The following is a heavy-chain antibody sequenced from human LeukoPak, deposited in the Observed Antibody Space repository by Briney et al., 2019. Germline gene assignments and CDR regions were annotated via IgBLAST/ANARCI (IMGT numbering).Heavy chain of an antibody. CDR2: KYYSGST. D-gene: IGHD5-18*01. J-gene: IGHJ4*02. Sequence: SETLSLTCDVSGVSINTCCYYWTWIRQPPGKGLEWIGYKYYSGSTRYNSSLRSRLTISLDSSKNQFSLRLTSVTAADTAVYYCARGRSYGFDFDSWGPGTLVIVSS. CDR3: ARGRSYGFDFDS. CDR1: GVSINTCCYY. V-gene: IGHV4-61*01.